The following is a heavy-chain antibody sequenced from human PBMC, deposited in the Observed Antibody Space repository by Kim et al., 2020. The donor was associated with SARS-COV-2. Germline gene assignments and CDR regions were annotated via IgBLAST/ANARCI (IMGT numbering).Heavy chain of an antibody. Sequence: ASVKVSCKASGYTFTSYYMHWVRQAPGQGLEWMGIINPSGGSTSYAQKFQGRVTMTRDTSTSTVYMELSSLRSEDTAVYYCARAHSSGWYWYWFDPWGQGTLVTVSS. V-gene: IGHV1-46*01. J-gene: IGHJ5*02. CDR2: INPSGGST. CDR1: GYTFTSYY. CDR3: ARAHSSGWYWYWFDP. D-gene: IGHD6-19*01.